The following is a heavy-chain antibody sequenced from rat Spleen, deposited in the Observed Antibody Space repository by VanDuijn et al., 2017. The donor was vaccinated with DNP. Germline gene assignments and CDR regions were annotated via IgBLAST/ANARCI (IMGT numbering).Heavy chain of an antibody. CDR1: GFPFSDYF. J-gene: IGHJ2*01. Sequence: EVRLVESGGGLVQPGRSLKLSCAASGFPFSDYFMAWVRQAPNTGLEWVASISHDGGGTFYGDSVKGRFTISRENAKTTLYLQMDSLRSEDTATYYCTRQRYGNYFDYWGQGVMVTVSS. CDR2: ISHDGGGT. V-gene: IGHV5-22*01. D-gene: IGHD1-11*01. CDR3: TRQRYGNYFDY.